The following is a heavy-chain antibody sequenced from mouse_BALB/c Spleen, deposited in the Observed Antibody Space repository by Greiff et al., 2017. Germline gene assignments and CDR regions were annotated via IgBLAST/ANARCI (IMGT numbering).Heavy chain of an antibody. Sequence: VHVKQSGAELVKPGASVKLSCTASGFNIKDTYMHWVKQRPEQGLEWIGRIDPANGNTKYDPKFQGKATITADTSSNTAYLQLSSLTSEDTAVYYCASDGNFWFAYWGQGTLVTVSA. J-gene: IGHJ3*01. D-gene: IGHD2-1*01. V-gene: IGHV14-3*02. CDR2: IDPANGNT. CDR1: GFNIKDTY. CDR3: ASDGNFWFAY.